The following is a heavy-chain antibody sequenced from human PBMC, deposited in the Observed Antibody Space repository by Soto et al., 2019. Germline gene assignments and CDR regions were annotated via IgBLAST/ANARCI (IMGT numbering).Heavy chain of an antibody. J-gene: IGHJ5*02. V-gene: IGHV1-69*13. Sequence: ASVKVSCKASGGTFSSYAISWVRQAPGQGLEWMGGIIPIFGTANYAQKFQGRVTITADESTSTAYMELSSLRSEDTAVYYCARVDGYNYGNWFDPWGQGTLVTVSS. D-gene: IGHD5-12*01. CDR3: ARVDGYNYGNWFDP. CDR1: GGTFSSYA. CDR2: IIPIFGTA.